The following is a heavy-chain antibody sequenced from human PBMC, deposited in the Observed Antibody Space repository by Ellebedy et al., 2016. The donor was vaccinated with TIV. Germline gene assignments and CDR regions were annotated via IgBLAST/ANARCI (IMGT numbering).Heavy chain of an antibody. CDR2: INPSGGST. J-gene: IGHJ4*02. CDR3: VKDMQVDSSSFPLLDY. Sequence: AASVKVSCKASGYTFTSYYMHRVRQAPGQGLEWMGIINPSGGSTSYAQKFQGRVTMTRDTSTSTVYMELSSLRSEDTAVYYCVKDMQVDSSSFPLLDYWGQGTLVTVSS. D-gene: IGHD6-13*01. CDR1: GYTFTSYY. V-gene: IGHV1-46*01.